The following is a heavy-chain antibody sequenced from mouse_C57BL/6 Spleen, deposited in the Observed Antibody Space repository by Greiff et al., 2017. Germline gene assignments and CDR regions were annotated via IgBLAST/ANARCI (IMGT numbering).Heavy chain of an antibody. V-gene: IGHV1-39*01. CDR1: GYSFTDYN. CDR3: ARGGYYFDY. Sequence: VHVKQSGPELVKPGASVKISCKASGYSFTDYNMNWVKQSNGKSLEWIGVINPNSGTTSYTQKFKGQATLTVDQSSSTALMQLNSLTSEDSAVYYSARGGYYFDYWGQGTTLTVAS. CDR2: INPNSGTT. J-gene: IGHJ2*01.